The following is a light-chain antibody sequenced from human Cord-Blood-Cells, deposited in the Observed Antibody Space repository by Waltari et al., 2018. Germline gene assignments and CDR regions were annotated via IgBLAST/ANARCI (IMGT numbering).Light chain of an antibody. CDR1: SSDVGGYNY. CDR2: DVS. V-gene: IGLV2-14*01. CDR3: SSYTSSSTLGV. Sequence: QSALTQPASVSGSPGQSITISCTGTSSDVGGYNYVSWYQQHPGKAPKLMIYDVSSRPSGVSNRFSGSKSGNTASQTISGLQAEDEADYYCSSYTSSSTLGVFGTGTKVTVL. J-gene: IGLJ1*01.